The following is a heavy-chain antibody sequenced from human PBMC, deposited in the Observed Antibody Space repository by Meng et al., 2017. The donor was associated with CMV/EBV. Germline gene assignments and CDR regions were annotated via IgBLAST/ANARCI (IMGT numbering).Heavy chain of an antibody. CDR1: GGSISSSSYY. D-gene: IGHD4-11*01. J-gene: IGHJ4*02. CDR2: IYYSGST. Sequence: SETLSLTCTVSGGSISSSSYYWGWIRQPPGKGLEWIGSIYYSGSTYHNPSLKSRVTISVDTSKNQFSLELSSVTAADTAVYYCARAPDPKPTTVTTSEYYFDYWGQGTLVTVSS. CDR3: ARAPDPKPTTVTTSEYYFDY. V-gene: IGHV4-39*07.